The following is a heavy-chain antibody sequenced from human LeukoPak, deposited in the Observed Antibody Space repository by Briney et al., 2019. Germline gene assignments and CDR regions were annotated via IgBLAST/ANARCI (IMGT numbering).Heavy chain of an antibody. D-gene: IGHD5-18*01. V-gene: IGHV3-23*01. CDR1: GFTFSSYA. CDR3: AKPRIQLWLYYFDY. J-gene: IGHJ4*02. CDR2: ISGSGGYT. Sequence: GGSLRLSCAASGFTFSSYAMSWVRQAPGKGLEWVSGISGSGGYTYYADSVKGRVTISRDNSKNTLYLQMNSLRAEDTAVYYCAKPRIQLWLYYFDYWGQGTLVTVSS.